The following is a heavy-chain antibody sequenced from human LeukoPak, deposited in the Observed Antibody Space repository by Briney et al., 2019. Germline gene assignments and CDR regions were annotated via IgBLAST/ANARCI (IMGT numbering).Heavy chain of an antibody. D-gene: IGHD6-13*01. CDR2: ISWNSGSI. V-gene: IGHV3-9*01. CDR1: GFTFDDYA. J-gene: IGHJ3*02. Sequence: GRSLRLSCAASGFTFDDYAMHWVRQAPGKGLEWVSGISWNSGSIGYADSVKGRFTISRDNSKNTLYLQMNSLRAEDTAVYYCARDSSRNGGSIAFDIWGQGTMVTVSS. CDR3: ARDSSRNGGSIAFDI.